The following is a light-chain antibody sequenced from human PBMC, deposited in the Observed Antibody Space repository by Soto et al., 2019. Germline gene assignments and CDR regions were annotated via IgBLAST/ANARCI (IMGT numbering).Light chain of an antibody. J-gene: IGKJ1*01. V-gene: IGKV3-20*01. CDR3: QQYGSSRT. CDR1: QSVSSSY. Sequence: EIVLTQSPGTLSLSPGERATLSCRASQSVSSSYLAWYQQKPGQAPRLLIYGASSSATGIPDRCSCSGSGTDFTLTISTLELEDFEVYYCQQYGSSRTLGQGTKVEIK. CDR2: GAS.